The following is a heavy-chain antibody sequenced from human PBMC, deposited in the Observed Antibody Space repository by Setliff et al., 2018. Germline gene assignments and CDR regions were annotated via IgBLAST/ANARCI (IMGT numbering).Heavy chain of an antibody. D-gene: IGHD4-17*01. Sequence: ASVKVSCKASGNTFTGYYIHWLRQAPGQGLEWMGCINPNSGDTTFAQKSQGRVTITRDTSNSTDYMDLSRLTSDDTAVYYCAREVLSTVVAWDYWGQGTLVTSPQ. CDR1: GNTFTGYY. CDR2: INPNSGDT. J-gene: IGHJ4*02. V-gene: IGHV1-2*02. CDR3: AREVLSTVVAWDY.